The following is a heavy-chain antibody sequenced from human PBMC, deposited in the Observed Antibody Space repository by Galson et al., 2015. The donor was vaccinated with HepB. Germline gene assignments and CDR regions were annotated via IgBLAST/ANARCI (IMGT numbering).Heavy chain of an antibody. V-gene: IGHV3-23*01. Sequence: SLRLSCAASGFAFSSYAMSWVRQAPGKGLEWVSVMSGSGRSTYYADSVKGRFTISRDNSKNTLYLQMNSLRAEDTAVYYCAKDGPEDSSAWYYFDYWGQGTLVTVSS. CDR1: GFAFSSYA. CDR2: MSGSGRST. D-gene: IGHD3-22*01. J-gene: IGHJ4*02. CDR3: AKDGPEDSSAWYYFDY.